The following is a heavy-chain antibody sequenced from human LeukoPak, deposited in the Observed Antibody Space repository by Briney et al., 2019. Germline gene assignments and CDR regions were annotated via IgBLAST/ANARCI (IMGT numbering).Heavy chain of an antibody. V-gene: IGHV3-30*04. CDR2: ISYDKSHK. D-gene: IGHD3-22*01. Sequence: PGRSLRLSCAASGFTFSSYAMHWVRQAPGKGLEWVAVISYDKSHKYYADSVKGRFTISRDNAKNSLYLQMNSLRAEDTAVYYCARDLYRVVVVPHYFDYWGQGTLVTVSS. J-gene: IGHJ4*02. CDR1: GFTFSSYA. CDR3: ARDLYRVVVVPHYFDY.